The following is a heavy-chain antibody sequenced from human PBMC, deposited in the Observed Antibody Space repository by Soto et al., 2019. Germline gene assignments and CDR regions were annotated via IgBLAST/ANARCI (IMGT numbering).Heavy chain of an antibody. V-gene: IGHV4-30-4*01. D-gene: IGHD3-10*02. CDR2: IYYSGST. CDR3: ARAASVLLYSVGGYYFDY. Sequence: QVQLQESGPGLVKPSQTLSLTCTVSGGSISSGDYYWSWIRQPPGKGLEWIGYIYYSGSTYYNPSLKNRVTISVDTSKNQFSLKLSSVAAADTAVYYCARAASVLLYSVGGYYFDYWGQGTLVTVSS. J-gene: IGHJ4*02. CDR1: GGSISSGDYY.